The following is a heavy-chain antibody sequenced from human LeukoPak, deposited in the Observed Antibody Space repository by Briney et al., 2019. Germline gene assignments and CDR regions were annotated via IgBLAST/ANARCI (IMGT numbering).Heavy chain of an antibody. CDR1: GFTFSSYA. CDR3: AKARTPKIAVAGTPFDY. Sequence: GGSLRLSCAASGFTFSSYAMSWVRQAPGKGLEWVSAISGSGGSTYYADSVKGRFTISRDNSKNTLYLQMNSLRAEDTAVYYCAKARTPKIAVAGTPFDYWGQGTLVTVSS. CDR2: ISGSGGST. J-gene: IGHJ4*02. D-gene: IGHD6-19*01. V-gene: IGHV3-23*01.